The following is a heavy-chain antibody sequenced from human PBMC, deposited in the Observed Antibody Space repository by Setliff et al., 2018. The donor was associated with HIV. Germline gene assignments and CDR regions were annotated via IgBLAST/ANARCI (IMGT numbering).Heavy chain of an antibody. CDR2: INHSGST. CDR3: AREDYYYYGMDV. J-gene: IGHJ6*02. CDR1: GGSFSGYF. Sequence: SETLSLTCAVYGGSFSGYFWSWIRQPPGKGLEWIGEINHSGSTNYNPSLKSRVTISVDTSKNQFSLKLSSVTAADTAVYYCAREDYYYYGMDVWGQGTTVTVSS. V-gene: IGHV4-34*01.